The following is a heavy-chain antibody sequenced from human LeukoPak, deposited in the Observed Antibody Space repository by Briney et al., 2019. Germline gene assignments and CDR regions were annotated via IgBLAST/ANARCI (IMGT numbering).Heavy chain of an antibody. V-gene: IGHV4-59*01. J-gene: IGHJ4*02. CDR1: GDSISTYH. CDR2: MQSNGNS. Sequence: SETLSLTCTVSGDSISTYHCNWIRKPPGKGLEWIGYMQSNGNSKYNPSLRSRVTIFIDTSKRQVALILSSVTAADTAVYYCARDKQHSYGRYFDHWGQGALVTVSS. D-gene: IGHD3-16*01. CDR3: ARDKQHSYGRYFDH.